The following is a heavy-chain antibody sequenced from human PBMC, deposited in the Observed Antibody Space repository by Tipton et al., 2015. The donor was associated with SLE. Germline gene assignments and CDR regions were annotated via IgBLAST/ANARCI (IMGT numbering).Heavy chain of an antibody. CDR2: INHSGST. CDR1: GGSFSDYY. CDR3: ARAPGLERSYYYYYYMDV. V-gene: IGHV4-34*01. Sequence: GLVKPSETLSLTCAVYGGSFSDYYWTWIRQPPGKGLEWIGEINHSGSTNYNPSLKSRVTISVDTSKNQFSLRLSSVTAADTAVYYCARAPGLERSYYYYYYMDVWGKGTTVTVSS. D-gene: IGHD1-1*01. J-gene: IGHJ6*03.